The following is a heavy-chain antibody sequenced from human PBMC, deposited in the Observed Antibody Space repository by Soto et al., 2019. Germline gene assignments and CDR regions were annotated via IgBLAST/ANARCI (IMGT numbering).Heavy chain of an antibody. CDR1: GFIFCKFS. CDR2: ISGSGGTT. Sequence: WGAPRLSRAGSGFIFCKFSLSLGPPAPGKGLDWVSAISGSGGTTYYTDSVKGRFTISRDNSKNTLYLQMKSLRAEDTALYYCARQGAAVPTVPLIWFDPWGQGTLVT. CDR3: ARQGAAVPTVPLIWFDP. J-gene: IGHJ5*02. V-gene: IGHV3-23*01. D-gene: IGHD6-13*01.